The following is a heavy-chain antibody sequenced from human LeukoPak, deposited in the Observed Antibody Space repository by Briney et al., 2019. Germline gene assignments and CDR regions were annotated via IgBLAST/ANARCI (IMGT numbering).Heavy chain of an antibody. CDR1: GGSFSGYY. CDR3: ARGPFNDAFDI. D-gene: IGHD2/OR15-2a*01. J-gene: IGHJ3*02. V-gene: IGHV4-34*01. CDR2: INHSGST. Sequence: SETLSLTYAVYGGSFSGYYWSWIRQPPGKGLEWIGEINHSGSTNYNPSLKSRVTISVDTSKNQFSLKLSSVTAADMAVYYCARGPFNDAFDIWGQGTMVTVSS.